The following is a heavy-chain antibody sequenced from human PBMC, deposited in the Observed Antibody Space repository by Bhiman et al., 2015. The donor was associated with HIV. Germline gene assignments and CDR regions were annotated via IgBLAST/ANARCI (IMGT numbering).Heavy chain of an antibody. J-gene: IGHJ4*02. D-gene: IGHD6-6*01. CDR2: IWYDGSNK. CDR1: GFTFSSYG. V-gene: IGHV3-33*01. Sequence: QVQLVESGGGVVQPGRSLRLSCAASGFTFSSYGMHWVRQAPGKGLEWVAVIWYDGSNKYYADSVKGRFTISRDNSKNTLYLQMNSLRAEDTAVYYCARGYSSSLYYFDYWGQGTLVTVSS. CDR3: ARGYSSSLYYFDY.